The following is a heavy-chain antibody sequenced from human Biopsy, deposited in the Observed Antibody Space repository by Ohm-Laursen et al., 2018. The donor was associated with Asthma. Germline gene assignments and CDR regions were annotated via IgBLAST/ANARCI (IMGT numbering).Heavy chain of an antibody. CDR1: GYTFNSAG. V-gene: IGHV1-18*01. CDR2: ISVYNGNT. CDR3: ARAVDYSHYYGIDV. J-gene: IGHJ6*02. Sequence: GPSVKVSCKTSGYTFNSAGITWVRQAPGQGLEWMGWISVYNGNTKVAQKLQDRVTMITDTSTSTAYMELRSLRSDDTAAYFCARAVDYSHYYGIDVWGQGTTVTVS. D-gene: IGHD3-10*01.